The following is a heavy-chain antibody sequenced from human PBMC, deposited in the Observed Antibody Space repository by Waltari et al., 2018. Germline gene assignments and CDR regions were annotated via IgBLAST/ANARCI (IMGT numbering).Heavy chain of an antibody. J-gene: IGHJ6*02. Sequence: QVHLGQSGSEVEKPGASVKLPCTASGSTFIGYYLYWVRQAPGQGLEWVGRINPYTGVTDYAQRFQDRVTVSRDTSISTAYMDMRRLRSDDTAVYFCARLWDSNVGYLTRPMDVWGQGTTVTVS. V-gene: IGHV1-2*06. CDR1: GSTFIGYY. CDR2: INPYTGVT. D-gene: IGHD3-16*01. CDR3: ARLWDSNVGYLTRPMDV.